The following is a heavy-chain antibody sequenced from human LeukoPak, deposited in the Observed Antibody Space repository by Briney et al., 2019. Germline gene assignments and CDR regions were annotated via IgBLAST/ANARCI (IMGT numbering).Heavy chain of an antibody. CDR3: ARDLADDFDSSAINWFDP. Sequence: GSVKVSCKASGYPFHGYYLHWVRQAPGQGLEWMGWVNPNNGDTNYAEKFEARVTMTRDTSINTAYMELTSLRSDDTAVYYCARDLADDFDSSAINWFDPWGPGTLVTVSS. CDR2: VNPNNGDT. D-gene: IGHD3-22*01. J-gene: IGHJ5*02. V-gene: IGHV1-2*02. CDR1: GYPFHGYY.